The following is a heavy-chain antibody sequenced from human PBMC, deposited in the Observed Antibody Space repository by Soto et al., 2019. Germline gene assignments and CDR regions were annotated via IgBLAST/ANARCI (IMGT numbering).Heavy chain of an antibody. CDR3: TKSADSAGWGVDS. Sequence: EVQLVESGGGLVQPGGSLRLSCVASGFMFDSYAMNWVRQAPGKGLEWVSYISPGGDRIYYAESLKGRITISRDNARNSLSLQINILSDEDTAVYYCTKSADSAGWGVDSWGQGTLVTVSS. J-gene: IGHJ4*02. D-gene: IGHD6-19*01. CDR2: ISPGGDRI. CDR1: GFMFDSYA. V-gene: IGHV3-48*02.